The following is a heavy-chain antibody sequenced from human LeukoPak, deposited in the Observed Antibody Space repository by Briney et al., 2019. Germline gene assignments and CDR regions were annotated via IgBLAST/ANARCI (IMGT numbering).Heavy chain of an antibody. V-gene: IGHV1-2*02. J-gene: IGHJ4*02. CDR3: AREKRGYSCGSECDY. D-gene: IGHD5-18*01. CDR2: INPNSGGT. CDR1: GYTFTGYY. Sequence: ASVKVSCKASGYTFTGYYMHWVRQAPGQGLEWMGWINPNSGGTNYAQKFQGRATMTRDTSTSTVYMELSSLRSEDTAVYYCAREKRGYSCGSECDYWGQGTLVTVSS.